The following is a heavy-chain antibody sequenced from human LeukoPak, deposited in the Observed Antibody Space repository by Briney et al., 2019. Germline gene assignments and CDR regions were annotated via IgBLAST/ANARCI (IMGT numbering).Heavy chain of an antibody. CDR1: GGAISSSSYY. D-gene: IGHD3-22*01. J-gene: IGHJ4*02. CDR2: IYYSGST. V-gene: IGHV4-39*01. Sequence: SETLSLTCSVSGGAISSSSYYWGWIRQPPGKGLEWNGSIYYSGSTYYNPSLKSRVTISVDTSKNQFSLKLSSVTAADTAVYYCARQVLYDSSGYLDYWGQGTLVTVSS. CDR3: ARQVLYDSSGYLDY.